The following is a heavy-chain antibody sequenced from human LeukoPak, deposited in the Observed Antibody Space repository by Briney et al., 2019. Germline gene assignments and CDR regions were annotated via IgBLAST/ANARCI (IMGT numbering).Heavy chain of an antibody. CDR3: AKDVQSWPTYFDY. CDR2: VSGSGCTT. J-gene: IGHJ4*02. CDR1: GFTFNNYA. V-gene: IGHV3-23*01. D-gene: IGHD1-1*01. Sequence: GGSLRLFCAASGFTFNNYAMSWVRPAPGEGPEWVSAVSGSGCTTYYADSVKGRFTVSRDNSKNTLFLQMNSLRAEDTAVYYCAKDVQSWPTYFDYWGQGTLVTVSS.